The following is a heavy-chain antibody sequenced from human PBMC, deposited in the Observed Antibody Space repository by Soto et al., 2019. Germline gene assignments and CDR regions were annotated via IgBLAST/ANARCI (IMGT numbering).Heavy chain of an antibody. D-gene: IGHD3-16*02. CDR1: GFTFSNFN. CDR3: ARIYRRDGNKYADY. Sequence: EVQLVESGGGLVQPGESLRLSCAASGFTFSNFNMHWVRQAPGKGLEWISYISASNTTVYYGDSVKGRFTISRDNAKNSLYLQMNSLRDEETAVYYCARIYRRDGNKYADYWCQGTLVTVSS. CDR2: ISASNTTV. J-gene: IGHJ4*02. V-gene: IGHV3-48*02.